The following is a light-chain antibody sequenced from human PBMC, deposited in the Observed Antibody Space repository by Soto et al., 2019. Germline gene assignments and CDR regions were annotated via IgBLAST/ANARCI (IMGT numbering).Light chain of an antibody. CDR1: QSISRS. J-gene: IGKJ3*01. Sequence: DIQMNQSPSTLSASVGDRVTITCRASQSISRSLAWYQQKPGKAPNLLIFDASSLESGVPSRFSGSGFGTEFTLTISSLQPDDFATYYCQQYSSFLLSFGPGTTVDIK. CDR3: QQYSSFLLS. V-gene: IGKV1-5*01. CDR2: DAS.